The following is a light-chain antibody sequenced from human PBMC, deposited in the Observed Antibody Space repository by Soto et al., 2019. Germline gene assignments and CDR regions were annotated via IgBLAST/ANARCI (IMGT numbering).Light chain of an antibody. CDR2: AAS. CDR3: QQYNSWPT. V-gene: IGKV3-15*01. CDR1: QSIVGN. J-gene: IGKJ4*01. Sequence: EIVMTQSPATLSVSPGERATLSCRASQSIVGNLAWYQQRRGQAPRLLIYAASTRTTGIPARFSGYGSGTKFTLTISSLQSEDSAVYYCQQYNSWPTFGGGTKVDIK.